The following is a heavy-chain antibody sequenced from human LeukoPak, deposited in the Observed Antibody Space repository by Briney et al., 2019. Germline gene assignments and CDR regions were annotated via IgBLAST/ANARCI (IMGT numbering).Heavy chain of an antibody. CDR2: IYYSGST. V-gene: IGHV4-59*01. J-gene: IGHJ4*02. Sequence: PSETLSLTCTVSGGSISSYFWSWIRQPPGMRLEWIGYIYYSGSTNYNPSLKSRVTISVDTSKNQFSLKLSSVTAADTAVYYCAGQDGYTPMVKWGQETLVTVSS. CDR1: GGSISSYF. CDR3: AGQDGYTPMVK. D-gene: IGHD5-18*01.